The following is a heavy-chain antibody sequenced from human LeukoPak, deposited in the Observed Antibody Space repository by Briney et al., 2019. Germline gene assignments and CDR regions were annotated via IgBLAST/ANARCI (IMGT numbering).Heavy chain of an antibody. D-gene: IGHD3-9*01. J-gene: IGHJ4*02. CDR3: AGSILTGYYYFDY. CDR2: IYSGGST. CDR1: GFTVSSNY. Sequence: SGGSLRLSCAASGFTVSSNYMSWVRQAPGKGLEWVSVIYSGGSTYYADSVKGRFTISRDNSKNTLYLQMNSLRAEDTAVYYCAGSILTGYYYFDYWGQGTLVTVSS. V-gene: IGHV3-53*01.